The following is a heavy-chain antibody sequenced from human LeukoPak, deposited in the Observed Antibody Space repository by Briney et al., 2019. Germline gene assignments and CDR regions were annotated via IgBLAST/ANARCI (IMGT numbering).Heavy chain of an antibody. CDR1: GFTFSSYG. D-gene: IGHD5-18*01. V-gene: IGHV3-23*01. CDR3: AKDYISPTAMVTCFDY. Sequence: GGTLRLSCAASGFTFSSYGMSWVRQAPGKGLEWVSAISGSGGSTYYADSVKGRFTISRDNSKNTLCLQMNSLRAEDTAVYYCAKDYISPTAMVTCFDYWGQGTLVTVSS. J-gene: IGHJ4*02. CDR2: ISGSGGST.